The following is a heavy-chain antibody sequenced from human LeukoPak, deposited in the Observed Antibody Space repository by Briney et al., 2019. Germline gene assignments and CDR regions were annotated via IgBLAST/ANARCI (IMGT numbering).Heavy chain of an antibody. J-gene: IGHJ4*02. Sequence: SETLSLTCTVSGGSISSDHRSWIRQPPGKGLEWIGYIPYSGVTNYNPSLKSRVTISIDMSKSQFSLKLSSVTAADTAIYYCAKLSPGIWGQGTVATVSA. CDR3: AKLSPGI. CDR2: IPYSGVT. V-gene: IGHV4-59*12. D-gene: IGHD1-14*01. CDR1: GGSISSDH.